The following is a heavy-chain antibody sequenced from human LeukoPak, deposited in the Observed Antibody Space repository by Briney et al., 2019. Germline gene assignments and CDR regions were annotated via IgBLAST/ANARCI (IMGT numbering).Heavy chain of an antibody. CDR2: INPNSGGT. J-gene: IGHJ4*02. D-gene: IGHD3-22*01. Sequence: ASVKVSCKASGYTFTGYYMHWVRQAPAQGLEWMGWINPNSGGTNNAQKFQGRVTMTRDTSISTAYMELSRLISDDTAVYYCARTDYYDTSGHIDYWGQGTLVTVSS. CDR3: ARTDYYDTSGHIDY. V-gene: IGHV1-2*02. CDR1: GYTFTGYY.